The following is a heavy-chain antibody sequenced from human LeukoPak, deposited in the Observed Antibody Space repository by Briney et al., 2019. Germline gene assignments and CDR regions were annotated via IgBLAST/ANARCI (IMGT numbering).Heavy chain of an antibody. CDR1: GGSISSHY. D-gene: IGHD7-27*01. Sequence: SETLSLTCTVSGGSISSHYWSWIRQPPGKGLEWIGYIYYSGSTNYNPSLKSRVTISVDTSKNQFSLKLSSVTAADTAVYYCARCWGRTYYYMDVWGKGTMVTVSS. J-gene: IGHJ6*03. V-gene: IGHV4-59*11. CDR2: IYYSGST. CDR3: ARCWGRTYYYMDV.